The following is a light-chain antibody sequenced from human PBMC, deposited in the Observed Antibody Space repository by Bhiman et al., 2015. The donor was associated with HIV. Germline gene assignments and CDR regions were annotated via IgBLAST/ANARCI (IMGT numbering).Light chain of an antibody. CDR1: GSDVGGYNH. CDR3: SSLTSSITYV. CDR2: DVS. J-gene: IGLJ1*01. Sequence: QSALTQPASVSGSPGQSITISCTGTGSDVGGYNHVSWYQQHPGKAPKLMIYDVSNRPSGVSNRFSGSKSGNTASLTISGLQAEDEADYYCSSLTSSITYVFGPGTKVTVL. V-gene: IGLV2-14*03.